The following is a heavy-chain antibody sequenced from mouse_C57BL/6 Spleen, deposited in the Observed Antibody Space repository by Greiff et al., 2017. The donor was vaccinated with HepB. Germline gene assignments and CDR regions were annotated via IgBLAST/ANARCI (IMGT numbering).Heavy chain of an antibody. CDR2: INPGSGGT. CDR3: ARSRAY. J-gene: IGHJ3*01. Sequence: VQRVESGAELVRPGTSVKVSCKASGYAFTNYLIEWVKQRPGQGLEWIGVINPGSGGTNYNEKFKGKATLTADKSSSTAYMQLSSLTSEDSAVYFCARSRAYWGQGTLVTVSA. V-gene: IGHV1-54*01. CDR1: GYAFTNYL.